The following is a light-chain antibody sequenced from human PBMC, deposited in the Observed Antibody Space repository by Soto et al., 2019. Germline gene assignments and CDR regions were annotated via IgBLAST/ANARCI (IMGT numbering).Light chain of an antibody. CDR2: DVT. CDR1: RKYVGGYNY. V-gene: IGLV2-14*01. CDR3: SSYRRGSTYV. Sequence: QPAPVSGPPGQSITVSCPGNRKYVGGYNYVSWYQQHPGKAPRLMIYDVTNRPSGVSNRFSGSKSGNTASLTISGLQAEDEADYYCSSYRRGSTYVFGTGTKVTVL. J-gene: IGLJ1*01.